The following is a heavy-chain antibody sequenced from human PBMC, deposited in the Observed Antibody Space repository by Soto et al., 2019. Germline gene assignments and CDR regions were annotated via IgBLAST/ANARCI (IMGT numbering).Heavy chain of an antibody. CDR3: SSPRHSGKSVDY. Sequence: EVQLVESGGGLFKPGGSLRLTCVASDFAFSNYWMHWFRQAPGKGLEWVGRIKSKTDGETIDYAAPVEGRFTISRVDARDTLYLQMNSLKTEDTAVYYCSSPRHSGKSVDYWGQGTQVTVSS. D-gene: IGHD3-10*01. CDR2: IKSKTDGETI. CDR1: DFAFSNYW. J-gene: IGHJ4*02. V-gene: IGHV3-15*07.